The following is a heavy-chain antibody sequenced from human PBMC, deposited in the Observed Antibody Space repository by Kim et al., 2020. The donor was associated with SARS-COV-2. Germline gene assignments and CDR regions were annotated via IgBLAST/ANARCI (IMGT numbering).Heavy chain of an antibody. V-gene: IGHV3-30*01. J-gene: IGHJ4*02. CDR3: ARASGYSGSWYGGDYFDY. D-gene: IGHD5-12*01. Sequence: VKGRFTISSDNSKNTLYLQMNRLRAEDTAGYYCARASGYSGSWYGGDYFDYWGQGILVTVSS.